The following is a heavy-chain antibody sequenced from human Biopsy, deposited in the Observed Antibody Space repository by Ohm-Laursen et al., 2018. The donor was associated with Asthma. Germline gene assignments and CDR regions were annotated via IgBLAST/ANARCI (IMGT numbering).Heavy chain of an antibody. V-gene: IGHV3-66*01. CDR1: GFTFGDYW. CDR3: ARTFHFWSPYHAEHYQL. Sequence: SLRLSCAASGFTFGDYWMSWVRQVPGKGLEWVSVIYSGGGTYYADSVQGRVTISRDNSKNTLSLQMNSLRAEDTAVYYCARTFHFWSPYHAEHYQLWGQGTLVTVPS. CDR2: IYSGGGT. D-gene: IGHD3-3*02. J-gene: IGHJ1*01.